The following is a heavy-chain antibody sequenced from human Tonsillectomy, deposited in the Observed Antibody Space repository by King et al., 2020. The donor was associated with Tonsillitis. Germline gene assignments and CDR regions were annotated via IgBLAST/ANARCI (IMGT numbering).Heavy chain of an antibody. J-gene: IGHJ3*02. CDR2: IYYSGST. V-gene: IGHV4-30-4*01. Sequence: VQLQESGPGLVKPSQTLSLTCTVSGDSISSGNYYWSWIRQPPGKGLEWIGYIYYSGSTYYSPSLKSRVTISAYTSKNQFSLKLTSVTAADSAVYYCARAGSYYYDSSGYPDAFDIWGQGTMVTVSS. CDR1: GDSISSGNYY. CDR3: ARAGSYYYDSSGYPDAFDI. D-gene: IGHD3-22*01.